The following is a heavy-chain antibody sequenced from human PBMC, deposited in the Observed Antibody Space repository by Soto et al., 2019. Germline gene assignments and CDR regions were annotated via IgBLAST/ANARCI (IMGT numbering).Heavy chain of an antibody. Sequence: QVQLQQWGAGLLKPSETLSLTCAVYGGSFSGYYWSWIRQPPGKGLEWIGEIKDGGITNYIPSLKSRVTISVDTSKNQCSLRLYSVTAADTAVYYCARGQEGIVATHWDQGSLVTVSS. D-gene: IGHD5-12*01. V-gene: IGHV4-34*01. J-gene: IGHJ4*02. CDR1: GGSFSGYY. CDR2: IKDGGIT. CDR3: ARGQEGIVATH.